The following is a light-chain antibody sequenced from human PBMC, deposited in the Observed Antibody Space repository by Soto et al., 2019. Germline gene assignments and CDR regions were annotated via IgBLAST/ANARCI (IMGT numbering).Light chain of an antibody. Sequence: DIQMTQSPSTLSASVGYRVTITCRASQSISTWLAWYQQKPGKAPKLLIYDASSLESGVPSRFSGSGSGTEFTLTISSLQPDGFATYYCQQYNSYGTFGQGTKVDIK. V-gene: IGKV1-5*01. J-gene: IGKJ1*01. CDR2: DAS. CDR1: QSISTW. CDR3: QQYNSYGT.